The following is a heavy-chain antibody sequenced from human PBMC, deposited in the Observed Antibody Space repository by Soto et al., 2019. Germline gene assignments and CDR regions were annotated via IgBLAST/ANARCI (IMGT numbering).Heavy chain of an antibody. CDR2: INSDGSST. CDR3: ASLIGTRRGYSGYDPWGNYMDV. J-gene: IGHJ6*03. D-gene: IGHD5-12*01. V-gene: IGHV3-74*01. CDR1: GFTFSSYW. Sequence: EVQLVESGGGLVQPGGSLRLSCAASGFTFSSYWMHWVRQAPGKGLVWVSRINSDGSSTNYADSVKGRFTISRDNAKNTLYLQMNSLRAEDTAVYYCASLIGTRRGYSGYDPWGNYMDVWGKGTTVTVSS.